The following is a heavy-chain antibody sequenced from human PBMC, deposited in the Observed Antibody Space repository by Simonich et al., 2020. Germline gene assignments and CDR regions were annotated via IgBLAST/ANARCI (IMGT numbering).Heavy chain of an antibody. Sequence: QLQLQESGPGLVKPSETLSLTCTVSGGSISSSSYYWGWIRQPPGEGLEWIGSIYYSGSTYYNPSLKGRVTISVDTSKNQFSLKLSSVTAADTAVYYCARRGYCSSTSCYDAFDIWGQGTMVTVSS. V-gene: IGHV4-39*01. D-gene: IGHD2-2*01. J-gene: IGHJ3*02. CDR2: IYYSGST. CDR1: GGSISSSSYY. CDR3: ARRGYCSSTSCYDAFDI.